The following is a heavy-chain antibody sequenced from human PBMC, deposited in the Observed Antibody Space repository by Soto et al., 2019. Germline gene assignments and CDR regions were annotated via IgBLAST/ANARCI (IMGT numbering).Heavy chain of an antibody. CDR1: GFTFSSYA. CDR3: AKKYYYDSSGPHAFDI. Sequence: GGSLRLSCAASGFTFSSYAMSWVRQAPGKGLEWVSAISGSGGSTYYADSVKGRFTISRDNSKNTLYLQMNSLRAEDTAVYYCAKKYYYDSSGPHAFDIWGQGTMVTVSS. CDR2: ISGSGGST. V-gene: IGHV3-23*01. D-gene: IGHD3-22*01. J-gene: IGHJ3*02.